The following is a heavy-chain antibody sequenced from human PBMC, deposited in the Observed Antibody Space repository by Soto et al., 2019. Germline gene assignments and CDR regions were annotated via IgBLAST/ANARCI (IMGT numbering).Heavy chain of an antibody. CDR1: GFTFSSYA. CDR3: AKKYYYDSSGPHAFDI. Sequence: GGSLRLSCAASGFTFSSYAMSWVRQAPGKGLEWVSAISGSGGSTYYADSVKGRFTISRDNSKNTLYLQMNSLRAEDTAVYYCAKKYYYDSSGPHAFDIWGQGTMVTVSS. CDR2: ISGSGGST. V-gene: IGHV3-23*01. D-gene: IGHD3-22*01. J-gene: IGHJ3*02.